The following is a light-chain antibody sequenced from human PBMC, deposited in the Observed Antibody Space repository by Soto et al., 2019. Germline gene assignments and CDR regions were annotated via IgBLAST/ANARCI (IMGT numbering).Light chain of an antibody. Sequence: SALTQPAAVSGSPGQSITISCTGTSSDVGAFHFVTWDQQHPGKAPKLIICNVREHPSGVPTRCSGSKSGTRDSLTLAGITAEDEAAYYCNSYQTRRNYVFGSGTKVNV. CDR1: SSDVGAFHF. CDR3: NSYQTRRNYV. J-gene: IGLJ1*01. CDR2: NVR. V-gene: IGLV2-14*01.